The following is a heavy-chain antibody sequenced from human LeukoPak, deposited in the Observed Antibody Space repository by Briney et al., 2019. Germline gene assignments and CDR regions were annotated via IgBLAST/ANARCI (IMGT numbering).Heavy chain of an antibody. D-gene: IGHD2-15*01. J-gene: IGHJ6*02. CDR2: INHSGST. Sequence: SETLSLTCAVYGGSFSGYYWSWIRQPPGKGPEWIGEINHSGSTNYNPSLTSRVTISVDTSKNQFSLKLSSVTDADTAVYYCARGGYCSGGSCYFLGNYYYYGMDVWGQGTTVTVSS. V-gene: IGHV4-34*01. CDR3: ARGGYCSGGSCYFLGNYYYYGMDV. CDR1: GGSFSGYY.